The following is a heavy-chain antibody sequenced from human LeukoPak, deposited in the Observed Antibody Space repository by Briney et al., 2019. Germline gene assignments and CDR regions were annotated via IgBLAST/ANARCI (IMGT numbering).Heavy chain of an antibody. CDR1: GYTFTSYW. CDR3: ARHQGTVTTLNAFDI. CDR2: IYPGDSDT. Sequence: KVSCKASGYTFTSYWIGWVRQMPGKGLEWMGIIYPGDSDTRYSPSFQGQVTISADKSISTAYLQWSSLKASDTAMYYCARHQGTVTTLNAFDIWGQGTMVTVSS. V-gene: IGHV5-51*01. D-gene: IGHD4-17*01. J-gene: IGHJ3*02.